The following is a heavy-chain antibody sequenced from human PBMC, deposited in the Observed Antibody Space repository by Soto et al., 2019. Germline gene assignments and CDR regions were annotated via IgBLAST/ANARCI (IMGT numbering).Heavy chain of an antibody. V-gene: IGHV1-69*01. D-gene: IGHD6-13*01. Sequence: AIGCRRLAPGQGLEWMGGIIPIFGTANYAQKFQGRVTITADESTSTAYMELSSLRSEDTAVYYCANAWAGYSSSWYAYWGQGTLVTVSS. J-gene: IGHJ4*02. CDR1: A. CDR2: IIPIFGTA. CDR3: ANAWAGYSSSWYAY.